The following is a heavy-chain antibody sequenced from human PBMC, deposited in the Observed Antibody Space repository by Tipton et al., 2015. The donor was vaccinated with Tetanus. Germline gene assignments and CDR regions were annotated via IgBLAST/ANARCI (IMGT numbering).Heavy chain of an antibody. D-gene: IGHD2-21*01. CDR2: SWYDGTDK. V-gene: IGHV3-33*01. J-gene: IGHJ4*02. CDR3: AREAVVSGGNCFSVVFDI. Sequence: SLRLSCAASGFIFSNYGIHWVRQAPGKGLEWVAGSWYDGTDKYSADSVKGRFTISRDNSKTTLFLQMNSLRAEDTAVYYCAREAVVSGGNCFSVVFDIWGQGTQVTVSS. CDR1: GFIFSNYG.